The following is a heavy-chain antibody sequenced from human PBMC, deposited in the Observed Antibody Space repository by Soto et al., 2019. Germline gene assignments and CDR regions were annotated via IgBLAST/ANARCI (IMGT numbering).Heavy chain of an antibody. J-gene: IGHJ4*02. CDR3: ARFGEGDSGYYPEFDY. D-gene: IGHD3-22*01. V-gene: IGHV3-48*03. CDR1: GFSFSLYE. Sequence: TGGSLRLSCAASGFSFSLYEMNWVRQAPGKGLEWVSYISNSGDTISYADSVKGRFTISRDNAENSLYLQLNSLRAEDTGVDYCARFGEGDSGYYPEFDYWGPGTLVAVSS. CDR2: ISNSGDTI.